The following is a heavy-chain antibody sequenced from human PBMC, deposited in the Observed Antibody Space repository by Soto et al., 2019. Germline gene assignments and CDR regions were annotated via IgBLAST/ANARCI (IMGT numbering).Heavy chain of an antibody. V-gene: IGHV4-34*01. D-gene: IGHD3-3*01. CDR3: ARGVEWLFYLFDP. J-gene: IGHJ5*02. CDR1: GGSFSGYY. Sequence: QVQLQQWGAGLLKPSETLSLTCAVYGGSFSGYYWSWIRQPPGKGLEWIGEINHSGSTNYNPSLKSRVTISVDTSKNQFSLKLSSVTAADTAVYYCARGVEWLFYLFDPWGQGTLVTVSS. CDR2: INHSGST.